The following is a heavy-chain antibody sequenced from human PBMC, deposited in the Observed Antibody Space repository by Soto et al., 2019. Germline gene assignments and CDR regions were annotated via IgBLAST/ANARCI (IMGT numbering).Heavy chain of an antibody. CDR3: SRSSVRGWSY. D-gene: IGHD3-10*02. V-gene: IGHV4-34*01. Sequence: SETRSLTCAVYSGSLSGYYCTWSRQLPGRGLKWIAEITHSGSTNYNPSLKSRVTISVDTSKTQFTLNLNSATAADTAVYYCSRSSVRGWSYWGQGTLVTVSS. CDR2: ITHSGST. J-gene: IGHJ4*02. CDR1: SGSLSGYY.